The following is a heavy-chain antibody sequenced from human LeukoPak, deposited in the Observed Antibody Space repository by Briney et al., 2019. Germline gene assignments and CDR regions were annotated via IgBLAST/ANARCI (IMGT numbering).Heavy chain of an antibody. D-gene: IGHD5-24*01. CDR3: AKQRRGDGYKPFDY. V-gene: IGHV3-9*01. CDR1: GFTFDDYA. Sequence: PGGSLRLSCAASGFTFDDYAMHWVRQPPGKGLEWVSGISWNSGSIGYADSVKGRFTISRDNAKNSLYLQMNSLRAEDTAFYYCAKQRRGDGYKPFDYWGQGTLVTVSS. J-gene: IGHJ4*02. CDR2: ISWNSGSI.